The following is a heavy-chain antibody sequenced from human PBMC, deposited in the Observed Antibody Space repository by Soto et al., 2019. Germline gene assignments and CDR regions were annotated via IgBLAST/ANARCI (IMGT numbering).Heavy chain of an antibody. Sequence: QLQLQESGPGLVKSSETLSLTCTVSGGSISSSSYYWGWIRQPPGKGLEWIGSIYYSGSTYYNPSLKCRVAISEDTSKNQFSLKRSGVTAADTAVYYCARDRGGYCSGGSCPLYFWGQGTVVTVSS. V-gene: IGHV4-39*02. CDR3: ARDRGGYCSGGSCPLYF. D-gene: IGHD2-15*01. CDR1: GGSISSSSYY. J-gene: IGHJ3*01. CDR2: IYYSGST.